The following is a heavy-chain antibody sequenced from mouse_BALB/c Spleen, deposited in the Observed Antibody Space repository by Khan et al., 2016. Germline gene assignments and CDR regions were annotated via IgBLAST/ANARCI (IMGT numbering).Heavy chain of an antibody. D-gene: IGHD1-2*01. J-gene: IGHJ2*01. V-gene: IGHV1S132*01. CDR1: GYMFTSFW. CDR3: SKEYYGYDY. CDR2: IYPGTDNT. Sequence: QVQLQQSGAELVRPGASVKLSCKTSGYMFTSFWIHWVKQRSGQGLEWIARIYPGTDNTYYNEKFKDKATLTADKSSSTAYMQLSSLKAEDSDVFFCSKEYYGYDYWGQGTTLTVSS.